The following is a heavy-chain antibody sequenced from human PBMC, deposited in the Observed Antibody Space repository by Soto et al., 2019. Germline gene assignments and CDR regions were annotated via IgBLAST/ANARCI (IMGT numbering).Heavy chain of an antibody. V-gene: IGHV3-7*01. CDR3: VRGTLGAFDI. J-gene: IGHJ3*02. D-gene: IGHD7-27*01. CDR2: IKPDGSER. Sequence: EVQLVESGGDLVQPGGSLRLSCAASGFTFITYWISWVRQAPGKGLEWVANIKPDGSERYNVDSVKGRLTISRDNAKNSVSLQMNSLRAEDTAVYYCVRGTLGAFDIWGQGTMVSVSS. CDR1: GFTFITYW.